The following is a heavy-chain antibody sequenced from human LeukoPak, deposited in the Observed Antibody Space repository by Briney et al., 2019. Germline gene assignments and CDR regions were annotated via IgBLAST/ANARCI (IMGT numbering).Heavy chain of an antibody. J-gene: IGHJ3*02. CDR3: ASTHYYDSSGYYGPLAFDI. CDR1: GYTFTGYY. Sequence: ASVKVSCKASGYTFTGYYMHWVRQAPGQGLEWMGWINPNSGGTNYAQEFQGRVTMTRDTSISTAYMELSRLRSDDTAVYYCASTHYYDSSGYYGPLAFDIWGQGTMVTVSS. D-gene: IGHD3-22*01. V-gene: IGHV1-2*02. CDR2: INPNSGGT.